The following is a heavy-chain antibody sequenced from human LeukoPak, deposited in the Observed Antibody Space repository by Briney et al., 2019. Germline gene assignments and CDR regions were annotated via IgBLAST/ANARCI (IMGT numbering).Heavy chain of an antibody. CDR1: GYSISSGYY. CDR3: ASSLWSGYYAKFDP. V-gene: IGHV4-38-2*02. Sequence: SETLSPTCTVSGYSISSGYYWGWIRQPPGKGLEWIGSIYHSGSTYCNPSLKSRVTISVDTSKNQFSLKLSSVTAADTAVYYCASSLWSGYYAKFDPWGQGTLVTVSS. CDR2: IYHSGST. D-gene: IGHD3-3*01. J-gene: IGHJ5*02.